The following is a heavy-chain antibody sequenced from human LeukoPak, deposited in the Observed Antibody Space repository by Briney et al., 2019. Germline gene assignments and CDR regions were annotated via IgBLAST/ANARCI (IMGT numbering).Heavy chain of an antibody. V-gene: IGHV1-69*05. CDR1: GGTFSSYA. CDR3: ASEVPPPDSPGYYYYYMDV. CDR2: IIPIFGTA. D-gene: IGHD2-15*01. Sequence: VKVSCKASGGTFSSYAISWVRQAPGQGLEWMGGIIPIFGTANYAQKFQGRVTITTDESTSTAYMELSSLRSEDTAVYYCASEVPPPDSPGYYYYYMDVWGKGTTVTVSS. J-gene: IGHJ6*03.